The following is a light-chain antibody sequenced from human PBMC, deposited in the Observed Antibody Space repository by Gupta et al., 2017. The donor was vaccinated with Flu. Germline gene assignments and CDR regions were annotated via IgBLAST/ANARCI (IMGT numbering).Light chain of an antibody. CDR2: EVS. Sequence: STISCTGTSSDVGGYNYVSWYQQHPGKAPKLMIYEVSNRPSGVSNRFSGSKSGNTASLTISGLQAEDEADYYCSSYTSSSTLGVFGGGTKLTVL. CDR3: SSYTSSSTLGV. V-gene: IGLV2-14*01. CDR1: SSDVGGYNY. J-gene: IGLJ2*01.